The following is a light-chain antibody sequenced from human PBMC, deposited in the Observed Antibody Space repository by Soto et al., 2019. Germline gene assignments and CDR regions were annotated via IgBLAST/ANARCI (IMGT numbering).Light chain of an antibody. CDR3: QQYGSSPLT. Sequence: EIVLTQSPGTLSLSPAERATLSCRASQSVRSSYLAWYQQKPGQAPRLLIYGASSRATGIPDRFSGSGSGTDFTLTISRLEPEDFAVYYCQQYGSSPLTFGQGTKVEIK. J-gene: IGKJ1*01. V-gene: IGKV3-20*01. CDR2: GAS. CDR1: QSVRSSY.